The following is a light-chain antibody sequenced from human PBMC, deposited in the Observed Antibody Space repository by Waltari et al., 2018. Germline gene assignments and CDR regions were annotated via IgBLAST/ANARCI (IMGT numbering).Light chain of an antibody. J-gene: IGKJ3*01. V-gene: IGKV1-39*01. CDR1: QSITTA. CDR3: QDSYSTLSFV. CDR2: AAS. Sequence: DIQMAQSPSYLSASVGDTGTITCRASQSITTALNWYQQRPGQAPRLLIYAASSLPGGVPSRFSGSGSGTDFTLTINGLQPEDFATYYCQDSYSTLSFVFGPGTRVDV.